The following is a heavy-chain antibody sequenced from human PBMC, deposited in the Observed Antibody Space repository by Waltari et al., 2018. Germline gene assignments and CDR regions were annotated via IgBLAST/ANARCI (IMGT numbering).Heavy chain of an antibody. CDR1: GYTFTSYG. D-gene: IGHD3-22*01. V-gene: IGHV1-18*01. CDR2: IRAYNGNT. Sequence: QVQLVQSGAEVKKPGASVKVSCKASGYTFTSYGISWVRQAPGQGLEWMGWIRAYNGNTNYAQKLQGRVTMTTDTSTSTAYMELRSLRSDDTAVYYCARVLTTMIVVVSGAYDYWGQGTLVTVSS. CDR3: ARVLTTMIVVVSGAYDY. J-gene: IGHJ4*02.